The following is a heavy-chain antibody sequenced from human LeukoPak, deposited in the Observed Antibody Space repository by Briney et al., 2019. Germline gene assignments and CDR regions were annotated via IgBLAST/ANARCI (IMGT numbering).Heavy chain of an antibody. CDR2: IYPRDGST. V-gene: IGHV1-46*01. J-gene: IGHJ4*02. CDR1: GYTFTSNY. Sequence: ASVKVSCKASGYTFTSNYIHWVRQAPGQGLEWMGMIYPRDGSTSYAQKFQGRVAVTGDTSTSTVHMELSGLRSEDTAVYYCARDQEGFDYWGQGTLVTVSS. CDR3: ARDQEGFDY.